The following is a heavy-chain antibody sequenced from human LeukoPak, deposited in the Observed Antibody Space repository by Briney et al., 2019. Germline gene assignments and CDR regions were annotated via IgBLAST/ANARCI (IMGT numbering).Heavy chain of an antibody. Sequence: GTLRLSCAAFGFTFSSYSMNWVRQAPGKGLEWVSSISSSSSYIYYADSVKGRFTISRDNAKNSLYLQMNSLRAEDTAVYYCARDGDLVGATYFDYWGQGTLVTVSS. CDR1: GFTFSSYS. J-gene: IGHJ4*02. D-gene: IGHD1-26*01. CDR3: ARDGDLVGATYFDY. V-gene: IGHV3-21*01. CDR2: ISSSSSYI.